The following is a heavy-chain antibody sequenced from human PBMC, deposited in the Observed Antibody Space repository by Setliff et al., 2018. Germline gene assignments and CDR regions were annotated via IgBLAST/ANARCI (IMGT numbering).Heavy chain of an antibody. CDR1: GFAFSRTG. D-gene: IGHD3-22*01. V-gene: IGHV3-7*01. CDR2: IKQDGSEK. J-gene: IGHJ4*02. CDR3: AKDRSDTYYYDSSGYHDY. Sequence: GGSLRLSCAASGFAFSRTGMQWVRQAPGKGLEWVANIKQDGSEKYYVDSVKGRFTISRDNSKNTLYLQVNSLRAEDTAVYYCAKDRSDTYYYDSSGYHDYWGQGTLVTVSS.